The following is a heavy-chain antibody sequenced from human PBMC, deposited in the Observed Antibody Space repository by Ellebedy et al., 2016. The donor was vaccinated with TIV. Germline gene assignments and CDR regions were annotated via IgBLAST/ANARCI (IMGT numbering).Heavy chain of an antibody. CDR2: ISYDGSDK. CDR3: AKYSGSYYKFDH. D-gene: IGHD1-26*01. Sequence: GESLKISCAASGFTFRSYGMHWVRQAPGRGLEWLAVISYDGSDKSYGDSVKGRFTISRDNSKNTLYLQMNSLRVEDTAVYYCAKYSGSYYKFDHWGQGTLVIVSS. V-gene: IGHV3-30*18. J-gene: IGHJ4*02. CDR1: GFTFRSYG.